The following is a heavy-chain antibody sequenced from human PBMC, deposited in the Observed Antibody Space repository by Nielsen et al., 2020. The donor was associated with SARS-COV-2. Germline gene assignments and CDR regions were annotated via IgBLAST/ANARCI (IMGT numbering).Heavy chain of an antibody. CDR1: GFTFDDYA. V-gene: IGHV3-43*02. Sequence: GGSLRLSCAASGFTFDDYAMHWVRQAPGKGLEWVSLISGDGGSTYYADSVKGRFTISRDNSKNTLYLQMNSLRAEDTAVYYCAKGAGLYGMGVWGQGTTVTVSS. CDR2: ISGDGGST. J-gene: IGHJ6*02. CDR3: AKGAGLYGMGV.